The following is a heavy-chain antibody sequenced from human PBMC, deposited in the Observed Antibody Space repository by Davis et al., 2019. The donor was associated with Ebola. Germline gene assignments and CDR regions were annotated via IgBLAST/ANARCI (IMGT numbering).Heavy chain of an antibody. CDR1: GGSFSAYY. J-gene: IGHJ4*02. V-gene: IGHV4-34*01. D-gene: IGHD5-24*01. Sequence: MPSETLSLTCSVYGGSFSAYYWTWIRQPPGKGLEWIGEINHDGNSNYNPSLKSRVTISVDTSKNQFSLKLSSVTAADTAVYYCARGGGWLPYDYWGQGTLVTVSS. CDR2: INHDGNS. CDR3: ARGGGWLPYDY.